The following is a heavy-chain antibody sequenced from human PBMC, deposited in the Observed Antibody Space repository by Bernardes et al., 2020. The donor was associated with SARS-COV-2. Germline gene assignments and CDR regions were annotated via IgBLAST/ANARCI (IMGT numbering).Heavy chain of an antibody. V-gene: IGHV3-7*03. CDR3: TRDSFFLADRKHHGMDV. CDR1: GFVFSSYW. Sequence: GESLRLSCSASGFVFSSYWMTWVRQAPGKGLEWVANIKQDDSERYYMDSVKGRFTISRDNAKNSLYLQMDCLKGEDTAVYYCTRDSFFLADRKHHGMDVWGRGTTVTVSS. D-gene: IGHD3-16*01. J-gene: IGHJ6*02. CDR2: IKQDDSER.